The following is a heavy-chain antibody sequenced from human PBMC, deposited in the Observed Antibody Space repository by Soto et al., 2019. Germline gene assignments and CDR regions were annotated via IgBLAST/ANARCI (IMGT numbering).Heavy chain of an antibody. CDR1: GFPFSSYS. CDR2: ISSSSSTI. CDR3: ARVRGQLPIFDY. D-gene: IGHD2-2*01. J-gene: IGHJ4*02. Sequence: EVQLVESGGGLVKPGGSLRLSLAASGFPFSSYSMNWVRQAPGRGLEWVSYISSSSSTIYYADSVKGRFTISRDNAKNSLYLQMNSLRAEDTAVYYCARVRGQLPIFDYWGQGTLVTVSS. V-gene: IGHV3-48*01.